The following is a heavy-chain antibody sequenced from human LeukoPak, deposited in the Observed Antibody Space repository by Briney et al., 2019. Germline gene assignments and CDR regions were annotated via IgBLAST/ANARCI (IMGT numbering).Heavy chain of an antibody. J-gene: IGHJ3*02. CDR1: GGSISSYY. D-gene: IGHD3-22*01. CDR3: ASQPYYYYDSSGPGRAFDI. CDR2: IYYGGST. V-gene: IGHV4-59*08. Sequence: PSETLSLTCTVSGGSISSYYWSWIRQPPGKGLEWIGYIYYGGSTNYNPSLKSRVTISVDTSKNQFSLKLSSVTAADTAVYYCASQPYYYYDSSGPGRAFDIWGQGTMVTVSS.